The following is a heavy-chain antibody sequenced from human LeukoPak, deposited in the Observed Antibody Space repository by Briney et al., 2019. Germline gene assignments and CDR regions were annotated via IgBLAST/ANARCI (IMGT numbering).Heavy chain of an antibody. J-gene: IGHJ4*02. V-gene: IGHV5-51*01. D-gene: IGHD2-15*01. CDR2: IYPGDSDT. CDR3: ARQDGVYSPFDY. CDR1: GYRFTSYW. Sequence: GESLKISCKASGYRFTSYWIGWVRQMPGKGLGWMGIIYPGDSDTRYSPSFQGQVTIPAEKSISTAYLQWSSLKTSDTAMYYCARQDGVYSPFDYWVQGTLVSVS.